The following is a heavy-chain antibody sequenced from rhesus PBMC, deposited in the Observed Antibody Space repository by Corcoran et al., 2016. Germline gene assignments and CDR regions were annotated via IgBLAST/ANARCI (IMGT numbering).Heavy chain of an antibody. V-gene: IGHV4-106*01. CDR2: IYGSVGRT. J-gene: IGHJ4*01. Sequence: QVQLQESGPGLVTPSETQSLTCAVSGVSISDSYFWSWLRQPPWTGLACCGYIYGSVGRTYYNPSHKSRVTISTDTSKNQFSLKLSSVTAADTAVYYCARDGGYCSGGVCYGHFDYWGQGVLVTVSS. CDR3: ARDGGYCSGGVCYGHFDY. D-gene: IGHD2-8*01. CDR1: GVSISDSYF.